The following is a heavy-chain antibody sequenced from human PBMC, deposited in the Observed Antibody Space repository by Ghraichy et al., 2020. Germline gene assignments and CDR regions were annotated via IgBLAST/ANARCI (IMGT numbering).Heavy chain of an antibody. CDR2: IKQDGSEK. J-gene: IGHJ4*02. D-gene: IGHD3-10*01. Sequence: GGSLRLSCAASGFTFSSYWMSWVRQAPGKGLEWVANIKQDGSEKYYVDSVKGRFTISRDNAKNSLYLQMNSLRAEDTAVYYCARGGDIITMVRGDIYYDYWGQGTLVTVSS. V-gene: IGHV3-7*03. CDR3: ARGGDIITMVRGDIYYDY. CDR1: GFTFSSYW.